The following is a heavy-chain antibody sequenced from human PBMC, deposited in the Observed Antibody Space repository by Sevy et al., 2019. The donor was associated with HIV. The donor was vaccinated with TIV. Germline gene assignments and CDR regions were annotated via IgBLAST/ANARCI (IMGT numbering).Heavy chain of an antibody. CDR1: EFIFTNAW. V-gene: IGHV3-7*03. D-gene: IGHD2-2*01. Sequence: GGSLRLSCAASEFIFTNAWMSWVRQTPGKGLEWVANIKRDGSEKYYVASVKGRFTISRDNAKKSLYLQMNSLRAEDTAVYYCARDCSSTSCLWGLDVWGQGTTVTVSS. CDR3: ARDCSSTSCLWGLDV. CDR2: IKRDGSEK. J-gene: IGHJ6*02.